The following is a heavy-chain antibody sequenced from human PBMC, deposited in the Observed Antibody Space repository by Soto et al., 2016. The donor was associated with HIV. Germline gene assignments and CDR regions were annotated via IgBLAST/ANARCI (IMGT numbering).Heavy chain of an antibody. J-gene: IGHJ2*01. D-gene: IGHD4-17*01. CDR2: IYRLGNT. Sequence: QVHLQESGPGLVKPSETLSLTCDVSGYSINSGYYWGWIRQPPGKGLEWIGSIYRLGNTYYNPSLKSRATISVDTSKNQFSLKLKFVTAADTAVYYXARPHDYGASNWYFDLWGRGTLVXVSS. CDR1: GYSINSGYY. V-gene: IGHV4-38-2*01. CDR3: ARPHDYGASNWYFDL.